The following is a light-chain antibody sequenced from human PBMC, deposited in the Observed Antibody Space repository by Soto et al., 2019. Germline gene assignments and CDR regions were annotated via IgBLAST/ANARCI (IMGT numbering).Light chain of an antibody. V-gene: IGLV2-14*01. J-gene: IGLJ1*01. Sequence: QSALTQPASVSGSPGQSITISCTGTSSDVGGFNYVSWFQQHPGKAPKLMIYDVSNRPSGVSSRFSGSKSGSTASLTISGLQAEDEADYYCSSYTSSSTPFVFGPGTKLTVL. CDR2: DVS. CDR3: SSYTSSSTPFV. CDR1: SSDVGGFNY.